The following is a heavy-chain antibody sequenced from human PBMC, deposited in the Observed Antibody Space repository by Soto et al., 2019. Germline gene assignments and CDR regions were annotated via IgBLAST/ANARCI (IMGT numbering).Heavy chain of an antibody. D-gene: IGHD3-16*01. Sequence: EVELVETGGGWIQPGGSLRLSCAVSGFTVSSNSMSWVRQAPGKGLEWVSLIYADGGTYYGDSVKGRFTISRDTSKNTVSLQMSRLRADDTAVYYCARDNSILGAPFQDWGQGTLVTVSS. V-gene: IGHV3-53*02. CDR3: ARDNSILGAPFQD. CDR2: IYADGGT. CDR1: GFTVSSNS. J-gene: IGHJ1*01.